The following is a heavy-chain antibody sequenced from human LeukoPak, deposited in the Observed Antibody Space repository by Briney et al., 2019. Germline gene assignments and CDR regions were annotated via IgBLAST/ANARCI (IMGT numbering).Heavy chain of an antibody. CDR2: ISGSGGST. Sequence: GGSLRLSCAASGFTFSSYAMSWVRQAPGKGLEWVSAISGSGGSTYYADSVKGRFTISRDNSRNTLYLQMNSLRAEDTAVYYCAKDHPRGYSYGPLSYWGQGTLVTVSS. CDR1: GFTFSSYA. D-gene: IGHD5-18*01. CDR3: AKDHPRGYSYGPLSY. V-gene: IGHV3-23*01. J-gene: IGHJ4*02.